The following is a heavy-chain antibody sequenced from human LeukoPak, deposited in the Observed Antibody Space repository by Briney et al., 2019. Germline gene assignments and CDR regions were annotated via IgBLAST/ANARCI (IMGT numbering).Heavy chain of an antibody. CDR2: IDPSDSYT. J-gene: IGHJ4*02. V-gene: IGHV5-10-1*01. CDR3: ARHMAGYCSTTSCSNFDY. Sequence: GESLKISCKGSGYSFTNYWISCARQTPGKGMEWRGRIDPSDSYTNNSPSFQGHVTISADKSISTAYLQWSSLKASDTAMYYCARHMAGYCSTTSCSNFDYWGQGTLVTVSS. CDR1: GYSFTNYW. D-gene: IGHD2-2*01.